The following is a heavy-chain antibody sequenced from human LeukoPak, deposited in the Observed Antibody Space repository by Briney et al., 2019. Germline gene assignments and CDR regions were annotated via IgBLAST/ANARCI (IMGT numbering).Heavy chain of an antibody. CDR3: ARLMYYYDSSGYTHDAFDI. V-gene: IGHV1-69*13. Sequence: ASVKVSCKASGYTFTSYGISWVRQAPGQGLEWMGGIIPIFGTANYAQKFQGRVTITADESTSTAYMELSSLRSEDTAVYYCARLMYYYDSSGYTHDAFDIWGQGTMVTVSS. CDR2: IIPIFGTA. D-gene: IGHD3-22*01. CDR1: GYTFTSYG. J-gene: IGHJ3*02.